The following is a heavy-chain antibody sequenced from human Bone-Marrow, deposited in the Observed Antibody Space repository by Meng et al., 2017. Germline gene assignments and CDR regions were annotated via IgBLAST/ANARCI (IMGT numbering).Heavy chain of an antibody. D-gene: IGHD5-18*01. Sequence: QEQLGQSGAEVKMPGASMTVSCKASGYDFTAYFLHWVRLAPGQGLQWVGQIDPYSGDTVYAQKFRGRVTMTRDTSVNSAYLEVNRLTSDDTAVYYCVRDVRQPLDFWGQGTLVTVSS. CDR2: IDPYSGDT. CDR3: VRDVRQPLDF. V-gene: IGHV1-2*06. CDR1: GYDFTAYF. J-gene: IGHJ4*02.